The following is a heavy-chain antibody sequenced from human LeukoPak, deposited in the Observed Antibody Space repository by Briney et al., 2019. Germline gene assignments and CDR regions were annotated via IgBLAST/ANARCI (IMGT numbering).Heavy chain of an antibody. CDR3: ATGIRFLEWLSKYPPFNY. D-gene: IGHD3-3*01. Sequence: ASVKVSCTVSGYTLTELSMHWVRQAPGKGLEWMGGFDPEDGETIYAQKFQGRVTMTEDTSTDTAYMELSSLRSEDTAVYYCATGIRFLEWLSKYPPFNYWGQGTLVTVSS. CDR1: GYTLTELS. J-gene: IGHJ4*02. V-gene: IGHV1-24*01. CDR2: FDPEDGET.